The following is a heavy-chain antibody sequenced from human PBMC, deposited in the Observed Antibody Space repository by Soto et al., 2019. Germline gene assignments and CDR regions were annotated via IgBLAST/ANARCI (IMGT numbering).Heavy chain of an antibody. CDR1: GFTFSSYW. J-gene: IGHJ4*02. CDR2: IKQDGSEK. Sequence: GGSLRLSCAASGFTFSSYWMSWVRQAPGKGLEWVANIKQDGSEKYYVDSVKGRFTISRDNAKNSLYLQMNSLRAEDTAVYYCAREHTYDYIWGSYRYLDYWGQGTLVTVSS. CDR3: AREHTYDYIWGSYRYLDY. D-gene: IGHD3-16*02. V-gene: IGHV3-7*01.